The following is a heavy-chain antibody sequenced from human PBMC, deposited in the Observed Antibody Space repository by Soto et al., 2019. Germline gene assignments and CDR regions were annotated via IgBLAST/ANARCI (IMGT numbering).Heavy chain of an antibody. D-gene: IGHD2-8*02. V-gene: IGHV7-4-1*01. CDR3: ARDKITGLFDY. J-gene: IGHJ4*02. CDR1: GYTFTISA. CDR2: INTNTGNP. Sequence: VKVSCKASGYTFTISAMNWVRQAPGQGLEWMGWINTNTGNPTYAQGFTGRFVFSLDTSVSTAYLQICSLKAEDTAVYYCARDKITGLFDYWGQGTLVTVSS.